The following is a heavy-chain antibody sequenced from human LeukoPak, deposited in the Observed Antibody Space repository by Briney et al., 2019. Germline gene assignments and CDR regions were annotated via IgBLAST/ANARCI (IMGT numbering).Heavy chain of an antibody. V-gene: IGHV1-18*01. D-gene: IGHD5-18*01. CDR3: ARDRGATTMDRIVDY. CDR2: ISANNGNT. J-gene: IGHJ4*02. Sequence: GASVKVSCKASGYTFSSYGFSWVRQAPGQGLEWMGWISANNGNTNYAQKFQGRVTMTTDTSTSTVYMELRSLRSDDTAVYYCARDRGATTMDRIVDYWGQGTLVTVSS. CDR1: GYTFSSYG.